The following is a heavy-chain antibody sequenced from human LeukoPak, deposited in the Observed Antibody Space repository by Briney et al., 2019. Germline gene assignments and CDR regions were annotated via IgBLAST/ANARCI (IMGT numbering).Heavy chain of an antibody. CDR1: GFTFSSYA. Sequence: PGGSLRLSCVASGFTFSSYAMSWVRQAPGKGLEWVSSISSSSSYIYYADSVKGRFTISRDNAKNSLYLQMNSLRAEDTAVYYCARDGDTVLTRGYYYYMDVWGKGTTVTVSS. CDR3: ARDGDTVLTRGYYYYMDV. J-gene: IGHJ6*03. CDR2: ISSSSSYI. V-gene: IGHV3-21*01. D-gene: IGHD4-23*01.